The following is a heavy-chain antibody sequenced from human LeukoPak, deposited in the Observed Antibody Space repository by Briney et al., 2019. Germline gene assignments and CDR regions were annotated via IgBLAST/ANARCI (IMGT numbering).Heavy chain of an antibody. D-gene: IGHD2-21*02. CDR3: AKDLYCGGDCSGDY. CDR1: GFTFSSYG. V-gene: IGHV3-30*02. Sequence: PGGSLRLSCAASGFTFSSYGMHWVRQTPGKGLEWVAFIRYDGSNKYYADSVKGRFTISRDNSKNTLYLQMNSLRAEDTAVYYCAKDLYCGGDCSGDYWGQGTLVTVSS. CDR2: IRYDGSNK. J-gene: IGHJ4*02.